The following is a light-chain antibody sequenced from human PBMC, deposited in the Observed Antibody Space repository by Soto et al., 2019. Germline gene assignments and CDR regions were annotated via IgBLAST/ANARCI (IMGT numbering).Light chain of an antibody. CDR3: QKYNNSPPIT. J-gene: IGKJ4*01. CDR1: QSVSSN. V-gene: IGKV3-15*01. Sequence: EIVMTQSPATLSVSPGERATLSCRASQSVSSNLAWYQQKPGQAPRLLIYGAFTRATRIPARCSSSGSGTEFDLTISSLQSHEFAVYYCQKYNNSPPITFRGGKKVEIK. CDR2: GAF.